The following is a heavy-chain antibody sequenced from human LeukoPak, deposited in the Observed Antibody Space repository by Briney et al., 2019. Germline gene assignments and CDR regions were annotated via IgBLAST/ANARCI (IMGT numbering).Heavy chain of an antibody. CDR2: ISGSNGNK. Sequence: GASVKVSCKSSGYTFTTYGISWVRHAPGQGLEWMRLISGSNGNKNYAKKFRGRVTMTTDTSTSTAYMELRSLRSDDTAVYYCARASAQWSDYWGQGTLVTVSS. CDR1: GYTFTTYG. V-gene: IGHV1-18*01. J-gene: IGHJ4*02. D-gene: IGHD2-15*01. CDR3: ARASAQWSDY.